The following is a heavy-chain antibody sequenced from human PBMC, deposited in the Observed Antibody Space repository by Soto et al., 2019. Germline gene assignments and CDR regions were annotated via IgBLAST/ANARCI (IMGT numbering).Heavy chain of an antibody. D-gene: IGHD6-13*01. CDR1: GFTFSSYA. CDR3: AKGQQQLVVYYGMDV. V-gene: IGHV3-23*01. Sequence: GGSLRLSCAASGFTFSSYAMSWVRQAPGKGLEWVSAMSDSGGSTYYADSVKGRLTISRDNSKNTLYLQMNSLRAEDTAFFFFAKGQQQLVVYYGMDVWGQGTTVTVSS. J-gene: IGHJ6*02. CDR2: MSDSGGST.